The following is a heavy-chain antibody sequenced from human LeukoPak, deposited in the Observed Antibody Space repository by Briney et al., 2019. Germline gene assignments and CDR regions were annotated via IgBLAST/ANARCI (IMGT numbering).Heavy chain of an antibody. CDR1: GGSISSSNW. Sequence: SETLSLTCAVSGGSISSSNWWSWVRQPPGKGLEWIGEIYHSGSTNYNPSLKSRVTISVDKSKNQFSLKLSSVTAADTAVYYCARAIIYCSSTSCYFDAFDIWGQGTMVTVSS. D-gene: IGHD2-2*01. CDR3: ARAIIYCSSTSCYFDAFDI. V-gene: IGHV4-4*02. J-gene: IGHJ3*02. CDR2: IYHSGST.